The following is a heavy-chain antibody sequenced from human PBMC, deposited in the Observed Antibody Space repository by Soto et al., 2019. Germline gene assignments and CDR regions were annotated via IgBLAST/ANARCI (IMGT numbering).Heavy chain of an antibody. V-gene: IGHV4-59*11. CDR2: IYYTGST. Sequence: SETLSLTCTVSGGSINNHYWSWIRQPPEKGLEWIGYIYYTGSTNYNPSLKSRVTISVDTSKNQFSLKLSSVTAADTAVYYCASKPGAYSSSRGPSDYWGQGTLVTVS. J-gene: IGHJ4*02. CDR3: ASKPGAYSSSRGPSDY. D-gene: IGHD6-6*01. CDR1: GGSINNHY.